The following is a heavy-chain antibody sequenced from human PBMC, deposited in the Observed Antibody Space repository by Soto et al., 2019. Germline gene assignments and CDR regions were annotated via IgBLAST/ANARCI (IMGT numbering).Heavy chain of an antibody. J-gene: IGHJ6*02. CDR3: ARGRYSSSTMYYYYYGMDV. Sequence: SETLSLTCTVSGGSIISYYWSWSRQPPGKGLEWIGYIYYSGSTNYNPSLKSRVTISVDTSKNQFPLKLSSVTAADTAVYYCARGRYSSSTMYYYYYGMDVWGQGPTVTV. V-gene: IGHV4-59*01. CDR2: IYYSGST. D-gene: IGHD6-6*01. CDR1: GGSIISYY.